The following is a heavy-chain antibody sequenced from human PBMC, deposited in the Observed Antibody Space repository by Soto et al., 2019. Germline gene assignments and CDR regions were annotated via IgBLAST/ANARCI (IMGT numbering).Heavy chain of an antibody. V-gene: IGHV1-69*06. D-gene: IGHD5-12*01. CDR2: FTPALGTA. CDR3: AREGGDGYGWEGYWLLDL. J-gene: IGHJ2*01. CDR1: GGTYISYP. Sequence: QAQLVKSGAELKQHGSSLKVSCKASGGTYISYPINWVRQAPGHGLEWVGSFTPALGTANYPKKFQDRLKITADTSASTTYLELRSLRSEDTGLYYCAREGGDGYGWEGYWLLDLFGRGTLVHFSS.